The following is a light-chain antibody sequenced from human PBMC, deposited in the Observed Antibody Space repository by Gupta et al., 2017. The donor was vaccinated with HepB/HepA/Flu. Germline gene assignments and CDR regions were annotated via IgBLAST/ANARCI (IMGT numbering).Light chain of an antibody. CDR1: QSVLYSSNNKNY. CDR3: QQYYTMCS. CDR2: WAS. V-gene: IGKV4-1*01. J-gene: IGKJ2*04. Sequence: DIVMTQSPDSLAVSPGERATINCKSSQSVLYSSNNKNYLAWYQQKPGQPPKLLIYWASTRESGVPDRFSGSGSGTDFTLTISSLQAEDVAVYYWQQYYTMCSFGQGTKLEIK.